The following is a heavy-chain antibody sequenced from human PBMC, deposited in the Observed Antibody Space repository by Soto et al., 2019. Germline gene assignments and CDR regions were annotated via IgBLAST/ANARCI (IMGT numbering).Heavy chain of an antibody. D-gene: IGHD1-26*01. J-gene: IGHJ5*02. CDR3: AKNQGVELVPLATVDWFDP. Sequence: GGSLRLSCAASGFIFENFGMSWVRQAPGKGLEWISSISGSGFKKYYADSVKGRFTISRDNSKSTVYLELNNLSAEDTAVYHCAKNQGVELVPLATVDWFDPWGQGSVGTVSS. CDR1: GFIFENFG. CDR2: ISGSGFKK. V-gene: IGHV3-23*01.